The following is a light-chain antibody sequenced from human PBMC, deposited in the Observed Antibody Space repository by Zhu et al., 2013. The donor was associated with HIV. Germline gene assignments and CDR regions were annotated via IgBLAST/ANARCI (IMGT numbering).Light chain of an antibody. CDR1: QSVSSDY. V-gene: IGKV3-20*01. Sequence: PGERATLSCRASQSVSSDYLAWYQQKPGQAPRLLIYGASSRATGVPDRFSGSGSGADFTLTISRLEPEDFAVYYCQQYGSSPWTFGQGTKVEIK. J-gene: IGKJ1*01. CDR3: QQYGSSPWT. CDR2: GAS.